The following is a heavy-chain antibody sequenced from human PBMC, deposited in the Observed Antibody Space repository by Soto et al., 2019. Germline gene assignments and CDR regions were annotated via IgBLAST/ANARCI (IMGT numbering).Heavy chain of an antibody. CDR3: ARTPGYDFWSGYLPDRDYFDY. D-gene: IGHD3-3*01. CDR2: IYPGDSDT. CDR1: GYSFTSCW. Sequence: GESLKISCKGSGYSFTSCWIGWVRQMPGKGLEWMGIIYPGDSDTRYSPSFQGQVTISADKSISTAYLQWSSLKASDTAMYYCARTPGYDFWSGYLPDRDYFDYWGQGTLVTVSS. J-gene: IGHJ4*02. V-gene: IGHV5-51*01.